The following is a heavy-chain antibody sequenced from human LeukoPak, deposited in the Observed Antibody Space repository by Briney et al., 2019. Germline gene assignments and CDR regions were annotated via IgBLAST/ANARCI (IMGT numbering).Heavy chain of an antibody. Sequence: SVKVSCTASGGTFSSYAISWVRQAPGQGLEWMGGIIPIFGTANYEQKFQGRVTITADESTSTAYMELSSLRSEDTAVYYCARHQKGDDYVWGSYRFGDAFDIWGQGTMVTVSS. CDR2: IIPIFGTA. D-gene: IGHD3-16*02. CDR3: ARHQKGDDYVWGSYRFGDAFDI. CDR1: GGTFSSYA. J-gene: IGHJ3*02. V-gene: IGHV1-69*13.